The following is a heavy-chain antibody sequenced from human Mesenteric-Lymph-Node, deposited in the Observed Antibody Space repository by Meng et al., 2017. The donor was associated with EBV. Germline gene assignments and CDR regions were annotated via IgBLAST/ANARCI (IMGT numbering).Heavy chain of an antibody. CDR3: ARTYSTGWQYYCDY. D-gene: IGHD6-19*01. J-gene: IGHJ4*02. Sequence: QVQLVQSGAEVKKPGASVKVSCKASGYRFSDYGITWVRQAPGQGLEWMGWISAYNGNTNYAQKFQDRVTMTTDTSTNTLYMEVRSLTSDDTAVYYCARTYSTGWQYYCDYWGQGTLVTVSS. CDR1: GYRFSDYG. V-gene: IGHV1-18*01. CDR2: ISAYNGNT.